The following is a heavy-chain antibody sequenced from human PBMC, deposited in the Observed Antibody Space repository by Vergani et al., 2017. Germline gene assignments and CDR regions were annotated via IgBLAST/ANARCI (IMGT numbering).Heavy chain of an antibody. CDR2: IYTSGST. CDR1: GGSISSGSYY. V-gene: IGHV4-61*02. Sequence: QVQLQESGPGLVKPSQTLSLTCTVSGGSISSGSYYWSWIRQPAGKGLEWIGRIYTSGSTNYNPSLKSRVTISVDTSKNQFSLKLSSVTAADTAVYYCASEGGGHDFWSGYYRDYNWFDPWGQGTLVTVSS. J-gene: IGHJ5*02. CDR3: ASEGGGHDFWSGYYRDYNWFDP. D-gene: IGHD3-3*01.